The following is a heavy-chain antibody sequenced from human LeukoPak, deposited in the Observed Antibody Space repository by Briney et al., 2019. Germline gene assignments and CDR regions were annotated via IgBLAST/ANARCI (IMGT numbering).Heavy chain of an antibody. J-gene: IGHJ5*02. Sequence: ASVKVSCKASGYTFTSYGISWVRQAPGQGLGWMGWISAYNGNTNYAQKLQGRVTMTTDTSTSTAYMELRSLRSDDTAVYYCARSRSGYSSSWYWFDPWGQGTLVTVSS. CDR1: GYTFTSYG. CDR2: ISAYNGNT. V-gene: IGHV1-18*01. D-gene: IGHD6-13*01. CDR3: ARSRSGYSSSWYWFDP.